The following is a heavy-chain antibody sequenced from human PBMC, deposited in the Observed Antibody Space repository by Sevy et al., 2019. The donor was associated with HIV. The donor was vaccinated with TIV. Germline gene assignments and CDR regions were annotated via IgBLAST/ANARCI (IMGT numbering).Heavy chain of an antibody. CDR3: ARDWGTPPTAILYYFDF. J-gene: IGHJ4*02. CDR2: ISYEGSNE. D-gene: IGHD3-16*01. V-gene: IGHV3-30*04. CDR1: TFTFGHYA. Sequence: GGCLRLSCAASTFTFGHYAMHWVRQAPGKGLQWVAGISYEGSNEYYTDSVKGRFTISRDNSKNTLNLEMNNLRVEDTAIYYCARDWGTPPTAILYYFDFWGQGIPVTVSS.